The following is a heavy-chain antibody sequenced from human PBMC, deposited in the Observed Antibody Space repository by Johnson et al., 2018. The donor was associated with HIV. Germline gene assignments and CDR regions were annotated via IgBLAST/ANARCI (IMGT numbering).Heavy chain of an antibody. CDR3: WGLVGAYDAFDI. CDR2: MSYDGSTT. Sequence: QVQLVESGGGLAKPAWSPRLSCAASGFTFTNYGMHWVRQAPGKGLQWVAVMSYDGSTTYYADSVKGRFTISRDDSKNTLYLQMNSLKTEDTAVYYCWGLVGAYDAFDIWGQGTMVTVSS. CDR1: GFTFTNYG. J-gene: IGHJ3*02. V-gene: IGHV3-30*03. D-gene: IGHD1-26*01.